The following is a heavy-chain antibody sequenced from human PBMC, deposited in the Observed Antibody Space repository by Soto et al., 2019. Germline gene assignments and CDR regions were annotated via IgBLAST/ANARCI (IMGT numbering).Heavy chain of an antibody. CDR2: ISSSSSYI. CDR3: AREGAPDYYYYYMDV. Sequence: GGSLRLSCAASGFTFSSYSMNWVRQAPGKGLEWVSSISSSSSYIYYADSVKGRFTISRDNAKNSLHLQMNSLRAEDTAVYYCAREGAPDYYYYYMDVWGKGTTVTVSS. V-gene: IGHV3-21*01. J-gene: IGHJ6*03. CDR1: GFTFSSYS.